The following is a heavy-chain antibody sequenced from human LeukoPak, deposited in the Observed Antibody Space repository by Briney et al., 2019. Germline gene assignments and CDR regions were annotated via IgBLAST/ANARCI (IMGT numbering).Heavy chain of an antibody. Sequence: SVKVSCKASGYTFTSYDISWVRQAPGQGLEWMGGIIPIFGTANYAQKFQGRITITADESTSTAYMELSSLRSEDTAVYYCARVEMATTQGPHDAFDIWGQGTMVTVSS. CDR2: IIPIFGTA. CDR1: GYTFTSYD. CDR3: ARVEMATTQGPHDAFDI. J-gene: IGHJ3*02. V-gene: IGHV1-69*13. D-gene: IGHD5-24*01.